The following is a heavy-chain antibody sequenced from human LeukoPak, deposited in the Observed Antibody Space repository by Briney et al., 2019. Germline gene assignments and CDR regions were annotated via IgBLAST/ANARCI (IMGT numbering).Heavy chain of an antibody. CDR1: GGSVSSGSYY. D-gene: IGHD6-13*01. CDR2: IYYSGST. V-gene: IGHV4-61*01. Sequence: SETLSLTCTVSGGSVSSGSYYWSWIRQPPGKGLEWIGYIYYSGSTNYNPSLKSRGTISVDTSKNQFSLRLSSVTAADTAVYYCARDRVAAASLDYWGQGTLVTVSS. CDR3: ARDRVAAASLDY. J-gene: IGHJ4*02.